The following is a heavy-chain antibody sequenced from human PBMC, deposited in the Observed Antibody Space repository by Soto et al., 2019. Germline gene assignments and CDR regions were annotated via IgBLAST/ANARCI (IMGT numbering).Heavy chain of an antibody. J-gene: IGHJ5*02. CDR1: GGSISSGGYS. D-gene: IGHD2-2*01. CDR3: ARAQRGVVGPWFDP. V-gene: IGHV4-30-2*01. Sequence: SETLSLTCAVSGGSISSGGYSWSWIRQPPGKGLEWIGYTYHSGSTYYNPSLKSRANTSVDRSKNQFSLKLSSVTAADTAVYYCARAQRGVVGPWFDPRGQGAPVTVSA. CDR2: TYHSGST.